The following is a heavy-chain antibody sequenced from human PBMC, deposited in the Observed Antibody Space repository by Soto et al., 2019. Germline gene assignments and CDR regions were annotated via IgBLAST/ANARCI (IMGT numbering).Heavy chain of an antibody. V-gene: IGHV3-30-3*01. CDR3: ARAQQLLCEFDY. CDR1: GFTFSRFA. CDR2: ISYDGSNK. J-gene: IGHJ4*02. Sequence: QVQLVESGGGVVQPGRSLRLSCAASGFTFSRFAIHWVRQAPGKGLEWVAVISYDGSNKYYADSVKGRFTISRDNSKNTLYRQMNSLRAEDTAVYYCARAQQLLCEFDYWGQGALVTVSS. D-gene: IGHD2-2*01.